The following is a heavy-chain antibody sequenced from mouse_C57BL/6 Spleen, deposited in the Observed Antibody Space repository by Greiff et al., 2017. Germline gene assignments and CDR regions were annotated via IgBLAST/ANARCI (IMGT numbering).Heavy chain of an antibody. J-gene: IGHJ2*01. CDR3: ARGSSSGY. Sequence: QVQLKQSGPELVKPGASVKISCKASGYAFRISWMNWLKQRPGKGLEWIGRFYPGVGAPNYNGKFKGKATLTADKSSSTAYMQLSSLTSEDSAVYFCARGSSSGYWGQGTTLTVSS. CDR2: FYPGVGAP. CDR1: GYAFRISW. D-gene: IGHD1-1*01. V-gene: IGHV1-82*01.